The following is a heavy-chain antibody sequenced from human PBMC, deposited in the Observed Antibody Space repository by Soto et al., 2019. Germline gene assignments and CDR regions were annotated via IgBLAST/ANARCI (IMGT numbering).Heavy chain of an antibody. CDR3: ARDTSNSFDY. CDR1: GFTFNTYF. Sequence: HVQLLQSGGELKKPGASVKVSCNTSGFTFNTYFISWVRQSPGQVLEWMGWISPYNGNTKYGEKFQGRVTMTTDTITRTAYMELRNLRIDDTAVYYCARDTSNSFDYWGQGTLVTVSS. J-gene: IGHJ4*02. D-gene: IGHD2-2*01. CDR2: ISPYNGNT. V-gene: IGHV1-18*01.